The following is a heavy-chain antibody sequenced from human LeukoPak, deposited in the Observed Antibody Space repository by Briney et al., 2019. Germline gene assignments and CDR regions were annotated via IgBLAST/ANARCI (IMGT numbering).Heavy chain of an antibody. J-gene: IGHJ4*02. CDR1: GFTFSSYS. Sequence: GGSLRLSCAASGFTFSSYSMNWVCQAPGKGLEWVSSISSSSSYIYYADSVKGRFTISRDNAKNSLYLQMNSLRAEDTAVHYCASNSGYVYYFDYWGQGTLVTVSS. D-gene: IGHD5-12*01. V-gene: IGHV3-21*01. CDR3: ASNSGYVYYFDY. CDR2: ISSSSSYI.